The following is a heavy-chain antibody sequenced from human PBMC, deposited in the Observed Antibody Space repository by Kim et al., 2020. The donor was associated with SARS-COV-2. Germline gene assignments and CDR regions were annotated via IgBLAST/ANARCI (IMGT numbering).Heavy chain of an antibody. CDR1: GFTFSTYA. J-gene: IGHJ4*02. V-gene: IGHV3-23*01. Sequence: GGSLRLSCAASGFTFSTYALSWVRQAPGKGPEWVSAISGSGDDTYYADSVQGRFTISRDNSKNTLYLQMNSLRAEDTAVYYCAKDYDILTGLYYFDYWGQGTLVTVSS. D-gene: IGHD3-9*01. CDR2: ISGSGDDT. CDR3: AKDYDILTGLYYFDY.